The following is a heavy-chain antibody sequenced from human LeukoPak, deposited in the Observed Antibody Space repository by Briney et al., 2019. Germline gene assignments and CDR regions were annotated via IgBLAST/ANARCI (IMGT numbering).Heavy chain of an antibody. CDR2: IIPIFGTA. D-gene: IGHD6-19*01. V-gene: IGHV1-69*06. Sequence: ASVKVSCKASGGTFSSYAISWVRQAPGQGLEWMGGIIPIFGTANYAQKFQGRVTITADKSASTAYMELSSLRSEDTAVYYCARFGAVAGPTIDYWGQGTLVTVSS. CDR3: ARFGAVAGPTIDY. CDR1: GGTFSSYA. J-gene: IGHJ4*02.